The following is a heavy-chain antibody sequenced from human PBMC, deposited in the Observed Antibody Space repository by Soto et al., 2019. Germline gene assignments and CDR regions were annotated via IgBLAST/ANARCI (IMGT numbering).Heavy chain of an antibody. CDR1: GGSVSSGSYY. CDR2: IYYSGST. J-gene: IGHJ3*02. Sequence: QVQLQESGPGLVKPSETLSLTCTVSGGSVSSGSYYWSWIRQPLGKGLEWIGYIYYSGSTNYNPSLKSRVTISVDTSKNQFSLKLSSVTAADTAVYYCARALPSTTVVTPSDAFDIWGQGTMVTVSS. CDR3: ARALPSTTVVTPSDAFDI. D-gene: IGHD4-17*01. V-gene: IGHV4-61*01.